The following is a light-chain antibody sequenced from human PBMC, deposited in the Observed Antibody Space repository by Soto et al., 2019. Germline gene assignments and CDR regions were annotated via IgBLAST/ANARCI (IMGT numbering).Light chain of an antibody. CDR2: AAS. Sequence: VIWMTKSPSLLSASRGDRVAISCRVSQGISSYLAWYQQKPGKAPELLIYAASTLQSGVPSRFSGSGSGTDFTLTISCLQSEDFATYYRQQYYSFPPTFGQGTKV. J-gene: IGKJ1*01. CDR3: QQYYSFPPT. CDR1: QGISSY. V-gene: IGKV1D-8*01.